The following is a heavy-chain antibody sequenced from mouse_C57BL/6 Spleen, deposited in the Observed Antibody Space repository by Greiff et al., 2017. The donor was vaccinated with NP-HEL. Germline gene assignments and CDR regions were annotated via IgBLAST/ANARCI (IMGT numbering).Heavy chain of an antibody. D-gene: IGHD2-2*01. CDR2: ISNGGGST. CDR3: AREVTTEFAY. CDR1: GFTFSDYY. J-gene: IGHJ3*01. V-gene: IGHV5-12*01. Sequence: EVHLVESGGGLVQPGGSLKLSCAASGFTFSDYYMYWVRQTPEKRLEWVAYISNGGGSTYYPDTVKGRFTISRDNAKNTLYLQMSRLKSEDTAMYYCAREVTTEFAYWGQGTLVTVSA.